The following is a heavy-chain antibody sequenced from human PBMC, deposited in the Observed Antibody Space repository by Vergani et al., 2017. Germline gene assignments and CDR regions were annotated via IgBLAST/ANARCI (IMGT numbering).Heavy chain of an antibody. CDR1: GFTFSTYA. D-gene: IGHD3-22*01. Sequence: EVQLLESGGSLKQPGGSVRLSCAASGFTFSTYAMHWVRQAPGKGLEWVSALTGGGGSTYYADSVKGRFTISRNNSKNTLYLQMNSLRPEDTAVYYWAKDLLRVTLIVLVTPWAYGGQGTLVTVSS. J-gene: IGHJ4*02. CDR3: AKDLLRVTLIVLVTPWAY. V-gene: IGHV3-23*01. CDR2: LTGGGGST.